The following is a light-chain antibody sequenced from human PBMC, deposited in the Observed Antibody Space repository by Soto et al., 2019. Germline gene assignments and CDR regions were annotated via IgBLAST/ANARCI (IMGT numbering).Light chain of an antibody. V-gene: IGKV4-1*01. J-gene: IGKJ1*01. CDR3: QQYYSTPT. Sequence: IVMTQSPDSLAVSLGERATINCKSSQSLLYSSDNKNYLAWYQQKPGQPPKALVYWASTRESGVPDRFSGSGSGTDFTLTISSLQAEDVAVYYCQQYYSTPTFGQGTKLEIK. CDR1: QSLLYSSDNKNY. CDR2: WAS.